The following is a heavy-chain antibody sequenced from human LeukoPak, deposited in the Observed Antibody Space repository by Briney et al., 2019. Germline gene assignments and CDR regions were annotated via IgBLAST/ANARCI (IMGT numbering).Heavy chain of an antibody. J-gene: IGHJ4*02. V-gene: IGHV4-4*07. Sequence: SETLSLTCTVSGDSISSYYWSWIRQPAGKGLEWIGRMHASVNTYYNPSLKSRVTLSIDTSKNQFSLKLTSVTAADTAVYYCAKHDYGDYWDYWGQGTLVTVSS. D-gene: IGHD4-17*01. CDR2: MHASVNT. CDR1: GDSISSYY. CDR3: AKHDYGDYWDY.